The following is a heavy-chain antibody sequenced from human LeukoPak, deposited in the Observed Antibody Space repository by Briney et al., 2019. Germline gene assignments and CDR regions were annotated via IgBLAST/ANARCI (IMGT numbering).Heavy chain of an antibody. V-gene: IGHV4-59*01. J-gene: IGHJ3*02. CDR2: IYYSGST. Sequence: SETLSLTCTVSGGSISSYYWSWIRQPPGKGLEWIGYIYYSGSTNYNPSLKSRVTISVDTSKNQFSLKLSSVTAADTAVYYCARAPYDSTGYETPLAFDIWGQGTMVTVSS. CDR3: ARAPYDSTGYETPLAFDI. D-gene: IGHD3-22*01. CDR1: GGSISSYY.